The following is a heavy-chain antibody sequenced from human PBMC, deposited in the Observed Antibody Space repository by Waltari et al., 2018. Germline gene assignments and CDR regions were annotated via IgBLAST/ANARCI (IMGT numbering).Heavy chain of an antibody. V-gene: IGHV1-8*02. J-gene: IGHJ5*02. CDR3: ARGRDVFANFDYNWFDP. D-gene: IGHD3-3*01. CDR2: VNPNSGTT. CDR1: GYTFIHFE. Sequence: QVQLVQTGAEVLRPGAAVKVSCQASGYTFIHFEFNWVRQAAGQGLEWMGWVNPNSGTTAYAQKFQGRISLTWDTFTRTAYMELSNLRSDDTAVFYCARGRDVFANFDYNWFDPWGQGTLVTVSS.